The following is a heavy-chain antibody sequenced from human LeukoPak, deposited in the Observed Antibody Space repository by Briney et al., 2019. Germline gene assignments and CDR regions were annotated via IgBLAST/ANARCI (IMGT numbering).Heavy chain of an antibody. J-gene: IGHJ5*02. CDR2: IYHSGST. Sequence: SETLSLTCAVSGYSISSGYYWGWIRQSPGKGLEWIGSIYHSGSTYYNPSLKSRVTISVDTSKNQFSLKLSSVTAADTAVYYCARHRGAQLRYFDWLSWFDPWGQGTLVTVSS. CDR3: ARHRGAQLRYFDWLSWFDP. CDR1: GYSISSGYY. V-gene: IGHV4-38-2*01. D-gene: IGHD3-9*01.